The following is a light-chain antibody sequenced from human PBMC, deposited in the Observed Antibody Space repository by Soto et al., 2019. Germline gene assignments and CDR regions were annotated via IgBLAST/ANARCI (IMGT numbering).Light chain of an antibody. CDR3: QELYRYPIT. CDR2: SAS. J-gene: IGKJ5*01. V-gene: IGKV1-9*01. CDR1: QGISNS. Sequence: IQMNQSPSSLSASVGDRVTITCRASQGISNSLAWYQQKPGKAPKLLIYSASTLQSGVPSRFSGGFSGTEFTLTISSLQPEDFATYYCQELYRYPITFGQGARPEVK.